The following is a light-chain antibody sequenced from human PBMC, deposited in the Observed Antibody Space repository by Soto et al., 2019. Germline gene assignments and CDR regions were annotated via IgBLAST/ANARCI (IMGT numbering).Light chain of an antibody. V-gene: IGKV3-15*01. CDR3: QQYRHWPLT. CDR2: GAS. CDR1: QSIRSN. Sequence: EIVMTQSPATLSVSPGERATLSCRASQSIRSNLAWYQQKPGQAPSLLIYGASTRATDIPPRFSGSGSGTEFTLTISSLQSEDFAVYYCQQYRHWPLTFGGGTKVEI. J-gene: IGKJ4*01.